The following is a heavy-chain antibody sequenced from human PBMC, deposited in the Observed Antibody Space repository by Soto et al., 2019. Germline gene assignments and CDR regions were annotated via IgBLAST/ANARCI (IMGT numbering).Heavy chain of an antibody. CDR2: IYYTGST. V-gene: IGHV4-59*01. CDR3: ARTNGYNLFDP. J-gene: IGHJ5*02. CDR1: GGSINSYY. Sequence: QVQLQESGPGLVKPSETLSLTCTVSGGSINSYYWSWIRQPPGKGLEWIGYIYYTGSTNYNPSLKSRLTMSVDTSKNQFSLKLTSVTAADTAVYHCARTNGYNLFDPWGQGTLVTVSS. D-gene: IGHD2-8*01.